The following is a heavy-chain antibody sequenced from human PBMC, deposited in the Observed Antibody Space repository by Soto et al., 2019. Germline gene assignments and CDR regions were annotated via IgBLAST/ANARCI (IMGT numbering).Heavy chain of an antibody. J-gene: IGHJ6*02. CDR1: GYTFTSYA. Sequence: QVQLVQSGAEVKKPGASVKVSCKASGYTFTSYAMHWVRQAPGQRLEWMGWINAGNGNTNYSQKFQGRVTITRDTSASTADMELSSLRYEDTAVYYCARGWVAAADTPQNYYCGIDVWGQGTTVTVSS. D-gene: IGHD2-2*01. CDR3: ARGWVAAADTPQNYYCGIDV. V-gene: IGHV1-3*01. CDR2: INAGNGNT.